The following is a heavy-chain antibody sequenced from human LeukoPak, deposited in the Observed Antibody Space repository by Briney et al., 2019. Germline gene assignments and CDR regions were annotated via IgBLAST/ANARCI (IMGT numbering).Heavy chain of an antibody. Sequence: SETLSLTCTVSGGSISSYYWSWIRQPPGKGLEWIGYIYYSGSTNYNPSLKSRVTISVDTSKNQFSLKLSSVTAADTAVYYCARVRMAVAGYAFDIWGQGTMVTVSS. D-gene: IGHD6-19*01. J-gene: IGHJ3*02. V-gene: IGHV4-59*01. CDR3: ARVRMAVAGYAFDI. CDR1: GGSISSYY. CDR2: IYYSGST.